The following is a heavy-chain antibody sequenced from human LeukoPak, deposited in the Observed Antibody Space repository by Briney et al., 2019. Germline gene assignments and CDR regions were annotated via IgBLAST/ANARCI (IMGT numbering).Heavy chain of an antibody. CDR1: GGSISSSSYY. J-gene: IGHJ6*03. D-gene: IGHD1-7*01. V-gene: IGHV4-39*07. CDR3: ARERVELLESHYYYYMDV. CDR2: IYYSGST. Sequence: PSETLSLTCTVSGGSISSSSYYWGWIRQPPGKGLEWIGSIYYSGSTYYNPSLKSRVTISVDTSKNQFSLKLSSVTAADTAVYYCARERVELLESHYYYYMDVWGKGTTVTVSS.